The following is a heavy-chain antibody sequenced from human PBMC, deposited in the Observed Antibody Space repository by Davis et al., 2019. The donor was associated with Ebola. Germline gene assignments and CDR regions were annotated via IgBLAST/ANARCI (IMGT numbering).Heavy chain of an antibody. Sequence: GESLKISCAASGFTFSSYAMHWVRQAPGKGLEWVAVISYDGSNKYYADSVKGRFTISRDNSKNTLYLQMNSLRAEDTAVYYCARDGRDSSGWSRGIYWGQGTLVTVSS. D-gene: IGHD6-19*01. CDR1: GFTFSSYA. J-gene: IGHJ4*02. V-gene: IGHV3-30*04. CDR3: ARDGRDSSGWSRGIY. CDR2: ISYDGSNK.